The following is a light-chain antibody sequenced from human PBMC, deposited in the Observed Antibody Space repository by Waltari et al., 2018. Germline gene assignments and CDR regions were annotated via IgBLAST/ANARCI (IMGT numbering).Light chain of an antibody. CDR2: LGS. V-gene: IGKV2-28*01. J-gene: IGKJ1*01. Sequence: DIVMTQSPLSLPVTPGEPASISCRSSQSLLHSNGYNYLDWYLQTPGQSPQLLIYLGSNRASGVPDRFSGSGSGIDFTLKISRVEAEDVGVYYCMQALQTPRTFGQGTKVEIK. CDR3: MQALQTPRT. CDR1: QSLLHSNGYNY.